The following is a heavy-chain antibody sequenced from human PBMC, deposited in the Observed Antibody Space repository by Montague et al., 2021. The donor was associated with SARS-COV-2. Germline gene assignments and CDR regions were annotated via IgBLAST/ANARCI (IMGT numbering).Heavy chain of an antibody. CDR2: VHYTGST. Sequence: SETLSPTCEVSGDSISSYYWSWIRQSPGKGLEWIGYVHYTGSTEYNPSLKTRVTLSLDTPRNHFSLKLRSVTAADTAVYYCARAQNTCFIANCVNYFEVWGLGALVTVSS. CDR1: GDSISSYY. CDR3: ARAQNTCFIANCVNYFEV. V-gene: IGHV4-59*01. D-gene: IGHD1-1*01. J-gene: IGHJ4*02.